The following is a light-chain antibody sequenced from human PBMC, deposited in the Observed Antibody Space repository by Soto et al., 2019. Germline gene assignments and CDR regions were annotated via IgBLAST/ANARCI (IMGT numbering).Light chain of an antibody. Sequence: QSALTQPASVSGSPGQSITISCTGTSSDVGGYNYVSWYQQHPGIAPKLMIYDVSNRPSGVSYRFSGSKSGNTASLTISGLQADDEADYYCSSYTSSSTDVVFGGWTKLTVL. V-gene: IGLV2-14*01. CDR2: DVS. J-gene: IGLJ2*01. CDR1: SSDVGGYNY. CDR3: SSYTSSSTDVV.